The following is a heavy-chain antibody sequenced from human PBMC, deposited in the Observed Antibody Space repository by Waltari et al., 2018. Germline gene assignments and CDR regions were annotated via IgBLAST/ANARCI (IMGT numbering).Heavy chain of an antibody. V-gene: IGHV1-69*05. CDR3: AREGDYDDSSGYYYCWFDP. CDR2: IIPIFGTA. D-gene: IGHD3-22*01. Sequence: QVQLVQSGAEVKKPGSSVKVSCKASGGTFSSYAISWVRQAPGQGLEWMGGIIPIFGTANYAQKFQGRVKITTDESTSKAYMEVSSLRSEETAVYYCAREGDYDDSSGYYYCWFDPWGQGTLVTVSS. J-gene: IGHJ5*02. CDR1: GGTFSSYA.